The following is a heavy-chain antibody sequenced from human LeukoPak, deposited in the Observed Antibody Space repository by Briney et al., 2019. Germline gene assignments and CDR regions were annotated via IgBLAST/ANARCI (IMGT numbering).Heavy chain of an antibody. CDR2: ISGSGGST. CDR1: GFTFSSYW. J-gene: IGHJ6*03. D-gene: IGHD3-10*01. CDR3: AKDSYMVRGVINYYYYMDV. Sequence: GGSLRLSCAASGFTFSSYWMSWVRQAPGKGLEWVSAISGSGGSTYYADSVKGRFTISRDNSKNTLYLQMNSLRAEDTAVYYCAKDSYMVRGVINYYYYMDVWGKGTTVTVSS. V-gene: IGHV3-23*01.